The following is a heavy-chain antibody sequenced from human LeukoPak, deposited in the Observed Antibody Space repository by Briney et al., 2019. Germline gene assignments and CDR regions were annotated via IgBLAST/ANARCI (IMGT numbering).Heavy chain of an antibody. V-gene: IGHV3-33*05. D-gene: IGHD4/OR15-4a*01. CDR2: ISNNGNRQ. CDR3: ARESDAGPSANKVFHYFNGMDV. Sequence: GGSLRLSCAVSGFTFSNFGMHWVRQAPGKGLEWVAGISNNGNRQSYADSVKGRFTISRDNSKNTLFLQMNSLRAEDTAVYYCARESDAGPSANKVFHYFNGMDVWGQGTTVTVSS. J-gene: IGHJ6*02. CDR1: GFTFSNFG.